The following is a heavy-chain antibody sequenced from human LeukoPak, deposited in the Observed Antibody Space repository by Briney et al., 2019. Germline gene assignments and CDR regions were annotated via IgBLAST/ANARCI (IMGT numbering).Heavy chain of an antibody. V-gene: IGHV3-23*01. CDR2: ISGSGRNT. J-gene: IGHJ4*02. CDR3: AQVLDYNDYPYYFDY. D-gene: IGHD4-11*01. CDR1: GFTFSSYA. Sequence: GGSLRLSCAASGFTFSSYAMSGVRQAPGKGLEWVSAISGSGRNTYYADSVKGRFTISRDNSKNTLYLQMTSLRADDTAVYYCAQVLDYNDYPYYFDYWGLGTLVTVSS.